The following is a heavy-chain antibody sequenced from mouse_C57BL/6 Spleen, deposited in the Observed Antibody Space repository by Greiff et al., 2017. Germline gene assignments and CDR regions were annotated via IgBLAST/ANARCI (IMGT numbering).Heavy chain of an antibody. CDR2: IDPSDSYS. CDR3: AREETADAHWCFDV. CDR1: GYTFTSYW. D-gene: IGHD1-2*01. Sequence: VQLQQPGAELVMPGASVKLSCKASGYTFTSYWMHWVKQRPGQGLEWIGEIDPSDSYSNYNQKFKGKSTLTVDKSSSTAYMQLSGLTSEDSAVYYCAREETADAHWCFDVWGKGTTVTVSS. V-gene: IGHV1-69*01. J-gene: IGHJ1*03.